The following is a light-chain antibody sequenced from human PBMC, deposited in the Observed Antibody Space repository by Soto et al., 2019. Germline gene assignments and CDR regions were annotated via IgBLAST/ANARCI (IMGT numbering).Light chain of an antibody. J-gene: IGKJ5*01. Sequence: DIQMTQSTSSVSASVGDRVTITCRASQGVSTWLAWYQQKPGKAPNLLIYSASSLQSGVPSRFSGRGSGTDFTLTINGLQPEDFATYYCQQAASFPITFGQGTRLEIK. CDR2: SAS. CDR3: QQAASFPIT. V-gene: IGKV1-12*01. CDR1: QGVSTW.